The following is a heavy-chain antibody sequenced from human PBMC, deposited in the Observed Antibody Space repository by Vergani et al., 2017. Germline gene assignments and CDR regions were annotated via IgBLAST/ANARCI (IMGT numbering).Heavy chain of an antibody. J-gene: IGHJ4*02. CDR1: GFTFNSYG. V-gene: IGHV3-30*02. D-gene: IGHD2-15*01. CDR2: IRSDESRR. Sequence: QVQLVESGGGVVQPGGSLRLSCAASGFTFNSYGMHWVRPAPGKGLEWVASIRSDESRRYYGDSMEGPFTISRDNSKNTLYLQVKSLRPEDTAVYYCAKEGGGYCSGGTCYPEYWGRGTLVIVSS. CDR3: AKEGGGYCSGGTCYPEY.